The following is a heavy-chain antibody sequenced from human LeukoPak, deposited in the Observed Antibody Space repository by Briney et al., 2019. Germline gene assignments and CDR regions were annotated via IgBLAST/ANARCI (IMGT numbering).Heavy chain of an antibody. J-gene: IGHJ3*02. V-gene: IGHV4-59*11. D-gene: IGHD4-17*01. CDR2: ICYIGSA. CDR1: DDSFSSHY. Sequence: SETLSLTCAVSDDSFSSHYCTWIRHPPGKRLELNLQICYIGSANSNPSLKSRVTISIDTSKNQFSLKLSSLTAADTAVYYCARDLVTVTKGFDIWGQGTMVSVSS. CDR3: ARDLVTVTKGFDI.